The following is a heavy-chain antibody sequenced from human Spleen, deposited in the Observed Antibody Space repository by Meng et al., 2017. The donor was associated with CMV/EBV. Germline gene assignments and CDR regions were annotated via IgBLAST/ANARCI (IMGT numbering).Heavy chain of an antibody. CDR3: AREAAAGLDP. J-gene: IGHJ5*02. V-gene: IGHV1-18*01. Sequence: HLVQSGSAGKKPGASVQVSCNASGYIFTCYGITWVRQAPGQGREWMALISAYKCNTNYAQKLQVRVTMTSDTSTSTAYMERRSLRSDDTAVYYCAREAAAGLDPWGQGTLVTVSS. CDR1: GYIFTCYG. CDR2: ISAYKCNT. D-gene: IGHD6-13*01.